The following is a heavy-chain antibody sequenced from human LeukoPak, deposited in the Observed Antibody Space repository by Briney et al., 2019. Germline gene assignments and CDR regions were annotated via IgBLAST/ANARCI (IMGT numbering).Heavy chain of an antibody. CDR3: ARLVVATEYYFDY. V-gene: IGHV5-51*01. CDR1: GYSFTSYW. J-gene: IGHJ4*02. Sequence: GASLKISCKGSGYSFTSYWIGWVRQMPGKGLEWMGIIYPGDSDNRYSPSFQGQVTISADKSLSPAYLQWSSLHASDPALYYCARLVVATEYYFDYRGQGTLLTDPS. CDR2: IYPGDSDN. D-gene: IGHD3-22*01.